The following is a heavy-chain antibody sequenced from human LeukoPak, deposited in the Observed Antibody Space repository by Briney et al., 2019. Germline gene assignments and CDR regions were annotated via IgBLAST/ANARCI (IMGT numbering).Heavy chain of an antibody. CDR1: GFTFSRYW. V-gene: IGHV3-7*01. D-gene: IGHD6-13*01. CDR2: IKQDGSEK. J-gene: IGHJ4*02. Sequence: QPGGSLRLSCAASGFTFSRYWMSWVRQAPGKGLEWVANIKQDGSEKYYVDSVKGRFTISRDNAKNSLYLQMNSLRAEDTAVYYCARLRYAAAFDYWGQGTLVTVSS. CDR3: ARLRYAAAFDY.